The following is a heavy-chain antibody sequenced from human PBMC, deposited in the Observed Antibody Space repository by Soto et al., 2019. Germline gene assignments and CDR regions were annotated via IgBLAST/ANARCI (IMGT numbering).Heavy chain of an antibody. Sequence: GGSLRLSCAASGFTFSSYAMSWVRQAPGKGLEWVSAISGSGGSTYYADSVKGRFTISRDNSKNTLYLQMNSLRAEDTAVYYCAKAIVVVISPGFYFDYWAQGTLVTLSS. CDR3: AKAIVVVISPGFYFDY. V-gene: IGHV3-23*01. CDR1: GFTFSSYA. D-gene: IGHD3-22*01. CDR2: ISGSGGST. J-gene: IGHJ4*02.